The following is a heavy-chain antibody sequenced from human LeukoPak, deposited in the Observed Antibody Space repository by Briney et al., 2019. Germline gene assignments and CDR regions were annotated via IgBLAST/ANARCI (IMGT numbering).Heavy chain of an antibody. Sequence: GGSLRLSCAASGFTFSSYAMSWVRQAPGKGLEWVSAISGSGVSTYYADSVKGRFTISRDNSKNTLYLQMNSLRAEDTAVYYCAKAGGIVVAKYYFDYWGQGTLVTVSS. CDR3: AKAGGIVVAKYYFDY. V-gene: IGHV3-23*01. CDR2: ISGSGVST. D-gene: IGHD3-22*01. CDR1: GFTFSSYA. J-gene: IGHJ4*02.